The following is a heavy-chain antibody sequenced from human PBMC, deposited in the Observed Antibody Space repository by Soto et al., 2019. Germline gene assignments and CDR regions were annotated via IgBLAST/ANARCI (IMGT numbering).Heavy chain of an antibody. V-gene: IGHV1-18*01. J-gene: IGHJ1*01. CDR3: ARGRTVSSIGPLLV. Sequence: QIQLVQSGAEVKKPGASVKVSCKASGYNFLNFGVSWVRQAPGQGLEWMGWVSPKSGNTDYARKVQGRVTITTDTSTTTAYMELRGLRSDDTAVYYCARGRTVSSIGPLLVWGQGTLVSVSS. D-gene: IGHD1-1*01. CDR1: GYNFLNFG. CDR2: VSPKSGNT.